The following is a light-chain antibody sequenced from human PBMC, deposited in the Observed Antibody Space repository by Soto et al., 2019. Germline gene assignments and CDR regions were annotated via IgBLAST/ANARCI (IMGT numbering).Light chain of an antibody. CDR2: DVK. J-gene: IGLJ2*01. CDR3: SSYTSSSTVV. CDR1: SSDVGRYNY. V-gene: IGLV2-14*03. Sequence: QSALTQPASVSGSPGQSITISCTGTSSDVGRYNYVSWYQQYPGKAPKLMIYDVKNRPSGVSNRFSGSKSGNTASLTIFGLQAEDEADYYCSSYTSSSTVVFGGGTKLTVL.